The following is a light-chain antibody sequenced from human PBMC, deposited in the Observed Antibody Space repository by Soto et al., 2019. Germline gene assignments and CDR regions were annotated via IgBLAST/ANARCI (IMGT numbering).Light chain of an antibody. V-gene: IGKV3-15*01. Sequence: EVLMTQSPATLSVSPWEIATLSCSASQTVSNNLAWYQQKPGQAPRLLIYGASTRATGVPARFSGRGSGTEFTLTISSLQSEDFAVYYCQQYEKWPPSITFGQGTRLEI. CDR1: QTVSNN. CDR2: GAS. CDR3: QQYEKWPPSIT. J-gene: IGKJ5*01.